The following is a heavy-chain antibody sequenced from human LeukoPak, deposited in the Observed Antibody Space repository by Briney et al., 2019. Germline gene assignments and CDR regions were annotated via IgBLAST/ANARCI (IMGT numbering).Heavy chain of an antibody. Sequence: PSETLSLTCTVSGDSSNYYWGWVRQPPGKGLEWIGSIYYSGSTYYNPSLKSRVTISVDTSKNQFSLKLSSVTAADTAVYYCASPTANYYDSSGEFDYWGQGTLVTVSS. CDR2: IYYSGST. CDR3: ASPTANYYDSSGEFDY. D-gene: IGHD3-22*01. J-gene: IGHJ4*02. CDR1: GDSSNYY. V-gene: IGHV4-39*01.